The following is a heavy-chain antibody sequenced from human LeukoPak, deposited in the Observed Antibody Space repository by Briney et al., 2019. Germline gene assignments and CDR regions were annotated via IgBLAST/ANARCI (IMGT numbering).Heavy chain of an antibody. CDR2: VYYSGAT. Sequence: ASETLSLTCTVSGGSISNYYWSWIRQPLGKGLEWIGYVYYSGATYYNPSLKSRVTISVDTSKNQFSLKLYSVTAADTAVYYCARASKVGSYGYYFDYWGQGTLVTVSS. J-gene: IGHJ4*02. CDR1: GGSISNYY. CDR3: ARASKVGSYGYYFDY. V-gene: IGHV4-59*01. D-gene: IGHD5-18*01.